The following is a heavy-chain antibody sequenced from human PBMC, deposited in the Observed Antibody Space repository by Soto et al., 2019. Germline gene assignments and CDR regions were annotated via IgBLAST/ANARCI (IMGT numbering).Heavy chain of an antibody. J-gene: IGHJ4*02. D-gene: IGHD2-8*01. Sequence: QVQLVQSGAEVKKPGASVKVSCKVSGYTLTELSMHWVRQAPGKGLEWMGGFDPEDGETIYAQKFQGRVTMTEDTSNDTAYMELSSLRSEDPAVYYCATQSAGYCTNGVCFRFDYWGQGTLVTVSS. CDR1: GYTLTELS. CDR3: ATQSAGYCTNGVCFRFDY. V-gene: IGHV1-24*01. CDR2: FDPEDGET.